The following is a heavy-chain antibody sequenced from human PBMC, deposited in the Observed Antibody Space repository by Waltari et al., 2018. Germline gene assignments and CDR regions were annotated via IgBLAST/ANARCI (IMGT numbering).Heavy chain of an antibody. CDR2: ISSSSSTI. V-gene: IGHV3-48*01. Sequence: EVQLVESGGGLVQPGGSLRLSCAASGFTFSSYSMNWVRQAPGKGLEWVSYISSSSSTIYYADSVKGRFTISRDNDKNSLYLQMNSLRAEDTAVYYCARDDYGDYTTVDYWGQGTLVTVSS. J-gene: IGHJ4*02. CDR3: ARDDYGDYTTVDY. CDR1: GFTFSSYS. D-gene: IGHD4-17*01.